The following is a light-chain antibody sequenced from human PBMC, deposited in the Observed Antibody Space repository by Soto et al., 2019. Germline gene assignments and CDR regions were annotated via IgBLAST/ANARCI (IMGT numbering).Light chain of an antibody. J-gene: IGKJ4*01. Sequence: EIVLTQSPATLSSSPGESATLSCRASQPVSNFLAWYQQKPGQAPRLLMYDASSRASGVPARFSGSGSGTDFTLTISSLEPEDFALYYCQQRIYWPRLTFGGGTRVESK. CDR3: QQRIYWPRLT. CDR1: QPVSNF. V-gene: IGKV3-11*01. CDR2: DAS.